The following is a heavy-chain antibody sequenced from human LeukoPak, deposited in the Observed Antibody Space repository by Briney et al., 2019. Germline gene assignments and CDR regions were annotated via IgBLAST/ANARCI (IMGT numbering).Heavy chain of an antibody. CDR3: AKLSTFGDLSRVRFDP. CDR1: GFTFRTYA. V-gene: IGHV3-23*01. D-gene: IGHD3-10*01. CDR2: ISGSGGTT. J-gene: IGHJ5*02. Sequence: PGGSLRLSCAVSGFTFRTYAMSWVRQAPGKGLEWVSAISGSGGTTYYADSVKGGFTISRDNSKNTLYLQMNSLRAEDTAVYYCAKLSTFGDLSRVRFDPWGQGTLVTVSS.